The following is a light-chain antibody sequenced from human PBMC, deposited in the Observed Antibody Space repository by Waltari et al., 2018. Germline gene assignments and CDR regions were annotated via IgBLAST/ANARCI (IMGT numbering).Light chain of an antibody. CDR3: ATWDDSLRGPV. CDR2: GNN. J-gene: IGLJ2*01. CDR1: SPNIGRSH. Sequence: QSVLTQPPSASGTPGQRVTISCSGSSPNIGRSHVYWYQQLPGTAPKLPIVGNNHGPSAVPDRFSGSKAGTSASLAISGLRSEDEADYYCATWDDSLRGPVFVGGTKLTVL. V-gene: IGLV1-47*01.